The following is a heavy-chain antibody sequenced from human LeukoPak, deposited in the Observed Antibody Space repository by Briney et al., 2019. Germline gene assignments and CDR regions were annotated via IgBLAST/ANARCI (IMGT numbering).Heavy chain of an antibody. D-gene: IGHD2-21*02. CDR3: ARPRAYCGGDCSSYAFDI. J-gene: IGHJ3*02. V-gene: IGHV4-59*08. Sequence: PSETLSLTCTVSGGFISSYYWNWIRQPPGKGLEWIGYIHYSGITNYNPSLKSRVTISVDTSKNQFSLRLSSVTAADTAVYYCARPRAYCGGDCSSYAFDIWGQGTMVTVSS. CDR1: GGFISSYY. CDR2: IHYSGIT.